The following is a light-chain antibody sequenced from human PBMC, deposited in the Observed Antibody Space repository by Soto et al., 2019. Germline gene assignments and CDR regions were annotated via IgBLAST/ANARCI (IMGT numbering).Light chain of an antibody. CDR3: QQYSHYVS. J-gene: IGKJ5*01. CDR2: GAS. Sequence: EIVMTQSPATLSVSPGERATLSCRASQSVSSNLAWYQHKPGQAPRLLIFGASTRATGIPARFSGSGSGTDFALTITSLQSEDFAVYYCQQYSHYVSFGQGTRLETK. V-gene: IGKV3-15*01. CDR1: QSVSSN.